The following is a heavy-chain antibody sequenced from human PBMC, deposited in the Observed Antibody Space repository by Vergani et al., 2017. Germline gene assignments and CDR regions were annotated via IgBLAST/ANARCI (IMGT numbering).Heavy chain of an antibody. D-gene: IGHD2/OR15-2a*01. J-gene: IGHJ4*02. CDR2: ISYDGDRR. V-gene: IGHV3-30*03. CDR1: GFSFRGHG. CDR3: AGEXGSNTSPFGGD. Sequence: QVHLVESGGGVVQPGRSLKLSCVASGFSFRGHGMHWVRQAPGKGLEWVAMISYDGDRRDYGDFAKGRFTISRDSSKTVYLQMNSLKAEDRATYYCAGEXGSNTSPFGGDWGQGTVVTV.